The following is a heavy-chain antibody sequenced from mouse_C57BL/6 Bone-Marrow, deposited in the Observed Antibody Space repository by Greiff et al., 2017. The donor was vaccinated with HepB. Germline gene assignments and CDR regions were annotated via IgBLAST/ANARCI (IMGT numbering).Heavy chain of an antibody. D-gene: IGHD1-1*01. J-gene: IGHJ3*01. V-gene: IGHV1-81*01. CDR1: GYTFTSYG. Sequence: QVQLQQSGAELARPGASVKLSCKASGYTFTSYGISWVKQRTGQGLEWIGEIYPRSGNTYYNEKFKGKATLTADKSSSTAYMELRSLTSEDSAVYFCARSDDYYGSSWRGWFAYWGQGTLVTVSA. CDR3: ARSDDYYGSSWRGWFAY. CDR2: IYPRSGNT.